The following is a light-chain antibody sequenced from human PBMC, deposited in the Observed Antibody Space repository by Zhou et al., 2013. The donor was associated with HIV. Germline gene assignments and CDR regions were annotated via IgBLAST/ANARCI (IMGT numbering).Light chain of an antibody. CDR3: QQYGSPPWT. Sequence: TQSPATLSLSPGETATLSCRASQTLDTNLAWYQQQPGQAPRLLIYGASNRATGIPDRFSGSGSGTDFTLTISRLEPEDFAVYYCQQYGSPPWTFGQGTKVEIK. V-gene: IGKV3-20*01. J-gene: IGKJ1*01. CDR2: GAS. CDR1: QTLDTN.